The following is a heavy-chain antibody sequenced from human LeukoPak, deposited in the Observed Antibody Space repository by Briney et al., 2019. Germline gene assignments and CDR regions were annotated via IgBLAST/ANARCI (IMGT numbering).Heavy chain of an antibody. CDR3: ARDVVVVPAARKYYFDY. CDR2: IYTSGST. D-gene: IGHD2-2*01. J-gene: IGHJ4*02. Sequence: TSETLSLTCTVSGGSISSYYWSWIRQPAGQGLEWIGRIYTSGSTNYNPSLKSRVTMSVDTSKNQFSLKLSSVTAADTAVYYCARDVVVVPAARKYYFDYWGQGTLVTVSS. V-gene: IGHV4-4*07. CDR1: GGSISSYY.